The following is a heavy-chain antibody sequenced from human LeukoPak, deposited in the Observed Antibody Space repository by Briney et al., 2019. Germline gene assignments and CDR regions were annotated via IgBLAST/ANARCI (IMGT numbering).Heavy chain of an antibody. CDR2: ISGSGGVT. CDR3: AKNDRGRSGWLDY. V-gene: IGHV3-23*01. J-gene: IGHJ4*02. CDR1: GFTFSTSV. D-gene: IGHD6-25*01. Sequence: GGSLRLSCAASGFTFSTSVMSWVRQAPGEGLEWVSGISGSGGVTHYADSVKGRFTISRDNSKNTLYLQMNSLRAEDTAIYYCAKNDRGRSGWLDYWGQGTLVTVSS.